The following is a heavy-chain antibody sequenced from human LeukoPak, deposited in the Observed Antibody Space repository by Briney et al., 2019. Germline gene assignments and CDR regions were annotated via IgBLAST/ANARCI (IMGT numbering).Heavy chain of an antibody. D-gene: IGHD3-10*01. J-gene: IGHJ6*02. CDR3: AREGSPPPSSDYYGMDV. CDR1: GYTFTSYY. Sequence: GASVKVSCKASGYTFTSYYMHWVRQAPGQGLEWVGIINPSGGSTSYAQKFQGRVTMTRDTSTSTVYMELSSLRSEDTAVYYCAREGSPPPSSDYYGMDVWGQGTTVTVSS. CDR2: INPSGGST. V-gene: IGHV1-46*01.